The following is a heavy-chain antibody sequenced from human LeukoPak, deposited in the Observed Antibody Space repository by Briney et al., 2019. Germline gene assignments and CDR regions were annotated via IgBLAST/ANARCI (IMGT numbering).Heavy chain of an antibody. CDR1: GGSFSGYY. CDR3: ARQRVRGVIIGYFDY. CDR2: INHSGST. Sequence: SETLSLTCAVYGGSFSGYYWSWIRQPPGKGXXXXXEINHSGSTNYNPSLKSRVTISVDTSKNQFSLKLSSVTAADTAVYYCARQRVRGVIIGYFDYWGQGTLVTVSS. V-gene: IGHV4-34*01. D-gene: IGHD3-10*01. J-gene: IGHJ4*02.